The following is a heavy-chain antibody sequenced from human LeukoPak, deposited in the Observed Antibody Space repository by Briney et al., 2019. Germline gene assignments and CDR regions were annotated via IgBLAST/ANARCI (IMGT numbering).Heavy chain of an antibody. Sequence: SETLSLTCTVSGGSINSYYWIWIRQPPGKGLEWIGWIFYSGTTNYNPSLKSRVTISLDTSKNQLSLKLSPVSAADTAVYYCARLSHDGSGYRPDYWGQGTLVTVSS. CDR2: IFYSGTT. D-gene: IGHD3-22*01. J-gene: IGHJ4*02. CDR3: ARLSHDGSGYRPDY. CDR1: GGSINSYY. V-gene: IGHV4-59*08.